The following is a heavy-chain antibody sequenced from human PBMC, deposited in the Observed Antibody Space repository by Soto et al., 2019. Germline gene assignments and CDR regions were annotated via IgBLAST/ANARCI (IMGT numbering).Heavy chain of an antibody. CDR3: ARGEQYSGRIFDY. CDR1: GDSVSSNSAA. D-gene: IGHD1-26*01. Sequence: SPALSRTGVISGDSVSSNSAAWNWIRQSPSRGLEWLGRTYYRSKWYSDYAASVESRITVNPDTSKNHFSLQLNSVTPEDTAVYYCARGEQYSGRIFDYWGQGTLDTVSS. CDR2: TYYRSKWYS. J-gene: IGHJ4*02. V-gene: IGHV6-1*01.